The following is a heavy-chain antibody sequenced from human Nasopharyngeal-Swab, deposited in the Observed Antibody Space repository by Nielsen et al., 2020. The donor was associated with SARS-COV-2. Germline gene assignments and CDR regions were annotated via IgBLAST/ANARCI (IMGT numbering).Heavy chain of an antibody. CDR3: ARKADWSLYYYYMDV. D-gene: IGHD3-9*01. Sequence: GSLRLSCAASGFAFNTYGMHWVRQAPGKGLEWVAFIRYDGSNKYYADSVKGRFTISRDNSKNTLYLQMNSLRAEDTAVYYCARKADWSLYYYYMDVWGKGTTVTVSS. J-gene: IGHJ6*03. V-gene: IGHV3-30*02. CDR2: IRYDGSNK. CDR1: GFAFNTYG.